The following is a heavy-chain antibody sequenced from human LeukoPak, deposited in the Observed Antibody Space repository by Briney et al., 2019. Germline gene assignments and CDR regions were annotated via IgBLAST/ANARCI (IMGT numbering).Heavy chain of an antibody. Sequence: GESLKISCKASGCSFTSYWIGWVRQMPGKGLEWMGIIYPDDSDTRYSPSFQGQVTISADKSISTAYLLWSSLKASDTAMYYCARLVDTTMADYWGQGSLVTVSS. J-gene: IGHJ4*02. V-gene: IGHV5-51*01. D-gene: IGHD5-18*01. CDR1: GCSFTSYW. CDR2: IYPDDSDT. CDR3: ARLVDTTMADY.